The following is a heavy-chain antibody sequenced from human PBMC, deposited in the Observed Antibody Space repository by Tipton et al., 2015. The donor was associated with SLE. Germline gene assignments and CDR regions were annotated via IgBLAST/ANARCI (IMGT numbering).Heavy chain of an antibody. D-gene: IGHD3-22*01. CDR1: GGSISSYY. CDR3: ARVAPYCYASSGYYYDY. J-gene: IGHJ4*02. Sequence: TLSLTCPVSGGSISSYYWSWIRQPPGKGLEWIGYIYYSGSTNYNPSLKSRVTISVDTSKNQFSLKLSSVTAADTAVDYCARVAPYCYASSGYYYDYWGQGTLVTVSS. CDR2: IYYSGST. V-gene: IGHV4-59*01.